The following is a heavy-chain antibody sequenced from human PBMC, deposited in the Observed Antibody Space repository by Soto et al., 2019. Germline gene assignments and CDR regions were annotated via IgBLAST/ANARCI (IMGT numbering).Heavy chain of an antibody. V-gene: IGHV3-7*04. D-gene: IGHD6-19*01. CDR2: IKQDGSEK. CDR3: ARGSSNSGWYTPPYYYYYGMDV. J-gene: IGHJ6*02. CDR1: GFTVSSYW. Sequence: GGSLRLSCAASGFTVSSYWMSWVRQAPGKGLEWVANIKQDGSEKYYVDSVKGRFTISRDNAKNSLYLQMNSLRAEDTAVYYCARGSSNSGWYTPPYYYYYGMDVWGQGTTVTVSS.